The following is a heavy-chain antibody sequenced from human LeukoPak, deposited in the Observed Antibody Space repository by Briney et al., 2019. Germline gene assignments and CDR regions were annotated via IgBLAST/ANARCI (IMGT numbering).Heavy chain of an antibody. CDR3: ARGGYAIDFDY. D-gene: IGHD5-12*01. Sequence: PSETLSLTCTVSGASISSSTYYWGWIRQPPGKGLEWIGSASYSGNTYYNPSLKSRVTILVDTSKNQFSLKLSSVTAADTAVYYCARGGYAIDFDYWGQGTLVTVSS. CDR2: ASYSGNT. J-gene: IGHJ4*02. CDR1: GASISSSTYY. V-gene: IGHV4-39*07.